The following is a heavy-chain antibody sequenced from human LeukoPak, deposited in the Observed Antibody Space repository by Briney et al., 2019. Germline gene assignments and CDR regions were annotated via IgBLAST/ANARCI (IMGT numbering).Heavy chain of an antibody. V-gene: IGHV3-66*01. CDR1: GFTVSSDY. CDR3: ARAYSYAFHV. J-gene: IGHJ3*01. D-gene: IGHD2-15*01. Sequence: GGSLGLSCAASGFTVSSDYMTWVRQAPGEGLEWVSLLNSVGTTYYTDSVKGRFTISRDNSNNTLYLQMNSLRADDTALYYCARAYSYAFHVWGQGTMVTVSS. CDR2: LNSVGTT.